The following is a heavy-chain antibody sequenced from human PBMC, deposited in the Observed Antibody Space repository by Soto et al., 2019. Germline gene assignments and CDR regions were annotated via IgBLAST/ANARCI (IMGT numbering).Heavy chain of an antibody. V-gene: IGHV5-10-1*01. CDR1: GYSFTSYW. CDR2: IDPSDSYT. J-gene: IGHJ6*02. CDR3: AASIFYYGMDV. Sequence: GESLKISCQGSGYSFTSYWITWVRQMPGKGLEWMGRIDPSDSYTNYSPSFQGHVTISVDESTSTAHLQWSSLKASDIATYYCAASIFYYGMDVWGQGTTVTVSS.